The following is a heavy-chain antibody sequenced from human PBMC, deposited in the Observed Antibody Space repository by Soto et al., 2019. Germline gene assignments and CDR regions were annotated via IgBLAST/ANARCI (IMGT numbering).Heavy chain of an antibody. J-gene: IGHJ4*02. D-gene: IGHD6-19*01. CDR3: ARDVGVAGRLDY. CDR1: GYTFTTYA. V-gene: IGHV1-3*01. Sequence: ASVKVSCKASGYTFTTYAMHWVRQAPGQRLEWMGWINAGNGNTKYSQKFQGRVTITRDTSARTAYMELSSLRSEDTAVYYCARDVGVAGRLDYWGQGTLVTVSS. CDR2: INAGNGNT.